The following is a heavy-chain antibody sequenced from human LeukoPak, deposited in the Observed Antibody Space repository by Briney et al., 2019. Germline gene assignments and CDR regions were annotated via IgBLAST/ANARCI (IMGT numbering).Heavy chain of an antibody. D-gene: IGHD2-2*02. Sequence: PGGSLRLSCAASGFTFSSYAMSWVRQAPGKGLEWASAISGSGGSTYYADSVKGRFTISRDNSKNTLYLQMNSLRAEDTAVYYCAKDGPFIVVVPAAIEEGFDYWGQGTLVTVSS. V-gene: IGHV3-23*01. CDR3: AKDGPFIVVVPAAIEEGFDY. CDR2: ISGSGGST. CDR1: GFTFSSYA. J-gene: IGHJ4*02.